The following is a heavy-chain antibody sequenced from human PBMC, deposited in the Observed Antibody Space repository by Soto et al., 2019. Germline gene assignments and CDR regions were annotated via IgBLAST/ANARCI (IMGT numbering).Heavy chain of an antibody. CDR3: ARERSSGALDS. CDR2: MNPNSGNT. CDR1: GYTFTSYD. V-gene: IGHV1-8*01. Sequence: QVQLVQSGAEVKKPGASVKVSCKTSGYTFTSYDINWVRQATGQGLEWMGWMNPNSGNTAYAQRFQGRVTMTSNTSISTAYMELSSMKSEDTAVYYCARERSSGALDSWGQGTMVTVS. D-gene: IGHD1-26*01. J-gene: IGHJ3*02.